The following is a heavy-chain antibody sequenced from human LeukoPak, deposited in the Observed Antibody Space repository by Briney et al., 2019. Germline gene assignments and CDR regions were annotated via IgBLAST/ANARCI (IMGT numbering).Heavy chain of an antibody. V-gene: IGHV1-2*02. CDR2: INGNSGGT. J-gene: IGHJ4*02. D-gene: IGHD4-23*01. CDR1: GYTFTGYY. CDR3: ARDQATVATPWWDH. Sequence: ASVKVSCKASGYTFTGYYVHWLRQAPGQGPEWMGWINGNSGGTKYAQKFQGRVTMTRDTSISTAYMELSRLRSDDTAVYFCARDQATVATPWWDHWGQGTLVTVSS.